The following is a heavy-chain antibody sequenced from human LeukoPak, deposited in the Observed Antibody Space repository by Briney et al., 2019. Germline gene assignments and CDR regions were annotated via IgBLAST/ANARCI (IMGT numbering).Heavy chain of an antibody. CDR2: ISSSISDTI. CDR1: GFTISSYN. Sequence: PGGSLRLSCAASGFTISSYNMNWVRQAPGKGLEWVSYISSSISDTIYYADSVKGRFTISRDNAKNSLYLQMNSLRAEDTAIYYCARGLVTDPRSMDVWGQGTTVTVSS. J-gene: IGHJ6*02. V-gene: IGHV3-48*01. D-gene: IGHD2-8*02. CDR3: ARGLVTDPRSMDV.